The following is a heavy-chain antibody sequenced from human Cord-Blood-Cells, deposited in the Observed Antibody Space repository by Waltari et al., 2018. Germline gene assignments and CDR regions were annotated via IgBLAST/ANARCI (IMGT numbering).Heavy chain of an antibody. CDR1: GYTFTGYY. V-gene: IGHV1-2*02. CDR2: INPNSGGT. J-gene: IGHJ4*02. CDR3: ARDSPAQYYDFWSGYPRFDY. D-gene: IGHD3-3*01. Sequence: QVQLVQSGAEVKKPGASVKVSCKASGYTFTGYYMHWVRQAPGQGLEWMGWINPNSGGTNYAQKFQGRVTMTRDTSISTAYMELSRLRSDDTAVYYCARDSPAQYYDFWSGYPRFDYWGQGTLVTVSS.